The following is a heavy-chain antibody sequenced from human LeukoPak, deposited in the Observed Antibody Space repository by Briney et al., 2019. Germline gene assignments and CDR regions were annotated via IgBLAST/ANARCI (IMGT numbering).Heavy chain of an antibody. CDR3: AKVRGYSSTWYYFDY. Sequence: GGTLRLSCAASGFTFINYGMSWVRQAPGKGLEWVSGVSGSGGADAGSTYYAASVKGRFTISRDNSRNTLYMQMNSLRADDTAVYYCAKVRGYSSTWYYFDYWGQGTLVTVSS. J-gene: IGHJ4*02. CDR1: GFTFINYG. CDR2: VSGSGGADAGST. V-gene: IGHV3-23*01. D-gene: IGHD6-13*01.